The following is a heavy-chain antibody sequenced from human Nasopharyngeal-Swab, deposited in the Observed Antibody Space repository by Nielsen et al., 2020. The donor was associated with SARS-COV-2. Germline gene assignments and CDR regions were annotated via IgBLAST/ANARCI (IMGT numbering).Heavy chain of an antibody. Sequence: GESLKISCTASGFTFGDYAMSWVRQAPGKGLEWVGFIRSKAYGGTTEYAASVKGRFTISRDDSKSIAYLQMNSLKTADTAVYYCTRDIRVRGVPSDYYYGMDVWGQGTTVTVSS. V-gene: IGHV3-49*04. CDR2: IRSKAYGGTT. CDR1: GFTFGDYA. J-gene: IGHJ6*02. CDR3: TRDIRVRGVPSDYYYGMDV. D-gene: IGHD3-10*01.